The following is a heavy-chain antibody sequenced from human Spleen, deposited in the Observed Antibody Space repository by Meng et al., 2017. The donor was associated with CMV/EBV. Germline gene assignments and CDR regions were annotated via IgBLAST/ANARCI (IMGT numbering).Heavy chain of an antibody. Sequence: ASVKVSCKASGGTFGTYAFSWVRQAPGQGLEWMGWINPNTGVTNYAQKFQGRVTMTRDTSISTAYMELSGLRSEDTAVYYCARGGDDYGGPDAFDIWGQGTMVTVSS. CDR2: INPNTGVT. CDR1: GGTFGTYA. D-gene: IGHD4-23*01. V-gene: IGHV1-2*02. CDR3: ARGGDDYGGPDAFDI. J-gene: IGHJ3*02.